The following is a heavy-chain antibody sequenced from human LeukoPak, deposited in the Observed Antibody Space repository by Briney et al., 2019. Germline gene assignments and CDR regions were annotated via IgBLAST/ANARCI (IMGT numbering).Heavy chain of an antibody. CDR1: GSSICSGGYS. CDR3: ARGTTGFDY. J-gene: IGHJ4*02. V-gene: IGHV4-30-2*01. Sequence: PSETLSLTCAVSGSSICSGGYSWSWIRQPPGKGLEWIGYIYHSGSTYYNPSLKSRVTISVDRSKNQFSLKLSSVTAADTAVYYCARGTTGFDYWGQGTLVTVSS. CDR2: IYHSGST. D-gene: IGHD1-1*01.